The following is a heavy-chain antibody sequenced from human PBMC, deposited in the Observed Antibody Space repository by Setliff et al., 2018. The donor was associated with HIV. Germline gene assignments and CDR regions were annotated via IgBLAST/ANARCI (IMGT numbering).Heavy chain of an antibody. Sequence: SGPTLVNPTQTLTLTCSFSGFSLDTRGVGVTWIRQPPGKALEWLTIVYWDDDKRYSPSLKSRLTITKDTSKNQVVLTMTNMDPVDTATYYCAHRLAYYDILTGYRAYDAFDIWGQGTMVTVSS. CDR1: GFSLDTRGVG. J-gene: IGHJ3*02. CDR3: AHRLAYYDILTGYRAYDAFDI. D-gene: IGHD3-9*01. CDR2: VYWDDDK. V-gene: IGHV2-5*02.